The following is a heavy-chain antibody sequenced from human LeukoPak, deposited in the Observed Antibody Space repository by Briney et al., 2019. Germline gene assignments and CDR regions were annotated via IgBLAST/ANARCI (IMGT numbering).Heavy chain of an antibody. CDR1: GGTFCSYA. CDR3: ARGRVWVPAATNYYYYYYMDV. V-gene: IGHV1-69*05. D-gene: IGHD2-2*01. J-gene: IGHJ6*03. CDR2: IIPIFGTA. Sequence: SVKVSCKASGGTFCSYAISWVRQAPGQGLEWMGGIIPIFGTANYAQKFQGRVTITTDESTSTAYMELSSLRSEDTAVYYCARGRVWVPAATNYYYYYYMDVWGKGTTVTVSS.